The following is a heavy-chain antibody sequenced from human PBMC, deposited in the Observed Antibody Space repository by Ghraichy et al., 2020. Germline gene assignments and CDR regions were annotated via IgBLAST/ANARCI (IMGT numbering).Heavy chain of an antibody. D-gene: IGHD4-23*01. CDR1: GGSFSGYY. CDR3: ALRYGGIDY. CDR2: INHSGST. Sequence: SETLSLTCAVYGGSFSGYYWSWIRQPPGKGLEWIGEINHSGSTNYNPSLKSRVTISVDTSKNQFSLKLSSVTAADTAVYYCALRYGGIDYWGQGTLVTVSS. J-gene: IGHJ4*02. V-gene: IGHV4-34*01.